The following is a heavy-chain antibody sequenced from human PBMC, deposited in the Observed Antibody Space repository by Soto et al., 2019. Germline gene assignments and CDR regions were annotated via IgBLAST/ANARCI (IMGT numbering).Heavy chain of an antibody. D-gene: IGHD2-2*01. V-gene: IGHV4-59*08. CDR3: ARHVDVVVFDAFDI. CDR1: GGSISSYY. J-gene: IGHJ3*02. Sequence: SETLSLTCTVSGGSISSYYWSWIRQPPGKGLEWIGYIYYSGSTNYNPSLKSRVNISVDTSKNQFSLKLSSVTAADTAVYYCARHVDVVVFDAFDIWGQGTMVTVSS. CDR2: IYYSGST.